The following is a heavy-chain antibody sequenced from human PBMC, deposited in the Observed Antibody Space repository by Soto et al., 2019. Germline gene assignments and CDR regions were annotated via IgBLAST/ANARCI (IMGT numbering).Heavy chain of an antibody. Sequence: ASVKVSCKASGYTITSYDINWVRQATGQGLEWMGWMNPNSGNTGYAQKFQGRVTMTRNTSISTAYMELSSLRSEDTAVHYCARMGRYARVIDAFDIWGQGTMVTVSS. CDR2: MNPNSGNT. D-gene: IGHD2-21*01. V-gene: IGHV1-8*01. CDR1: GYTITSYD. CDR3: ARMGRYARVIDAFDI. J-gene: IGHJ3*02.